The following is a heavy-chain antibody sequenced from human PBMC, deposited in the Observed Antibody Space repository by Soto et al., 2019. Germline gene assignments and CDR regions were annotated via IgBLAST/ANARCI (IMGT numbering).Heavy chain of an antibody. CDR1: GFSLSTSGVG. D-gene: IGHD4-17*01. CDR2: IYWDDDK. J-gene: IGHJ4*02. V-gene: IGHV2-5*02. CDR3: AHEPYGRKPFDY. Sequence: QITLKESGPTLVKPTQTLTLTCTFSGFSLSTSGVGVGWIRQPPGKALEWRALIYWDDDKRYSPSLKSRLTITKDTSKNQVVLTMTNMDPVDTATYYCAHEPYGRKPFDYWGQGTLVTVSS.